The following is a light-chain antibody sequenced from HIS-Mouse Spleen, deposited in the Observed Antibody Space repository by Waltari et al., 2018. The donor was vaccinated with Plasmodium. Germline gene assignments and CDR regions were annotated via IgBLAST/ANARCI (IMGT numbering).Light chain of an antibody. CDR3: AAWDDSLNGVV. CDR1: SSNIGSNT. Sequence: QSVLTQPPSASGTPGQRVTLSCSGRSSNIGSNTVNWYQAPPGTAPKLLIYSNNQRPSGVPDRFSGSKSGTSASLAISGLQSEDEADYYCAAWDDSLNGVVFGGGTKLTVL. CDR2: SNN. V-gene: IGLV1-44*01. J-gene: IGLJ2*01.